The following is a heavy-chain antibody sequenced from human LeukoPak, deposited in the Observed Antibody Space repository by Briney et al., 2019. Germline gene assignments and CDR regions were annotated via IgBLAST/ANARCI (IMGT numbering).Heavy chain of an antibody. CDR2: ISGSGGST. Sequence: GGSLRLSCAASGFTFSSYAMSWVRQAPGKGLEWVSAISGSGGSTYYADSVKGRFTISRDNSKNTLYLQMNSLRAEDTAVYYCAKDSQVVPAARADPWGQGTLVTVSS. CDR1: GFTFSSYA. D-gene: IGHD2-2*01. J-gene: IGHJ5*02. CDR3: AKDSQVVPAARADP. V-gene: IGHV3-23*01.